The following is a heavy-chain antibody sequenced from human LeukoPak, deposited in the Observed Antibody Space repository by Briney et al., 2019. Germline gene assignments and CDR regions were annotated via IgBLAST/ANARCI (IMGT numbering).Heavy chain of an antibody. J-gene: IGHJ5*02. CDR1: GFTFSSYG. CDR2: INANGGST. V-gene: IGHV3-23*01. Sequence: SGGSLRLSCAASGFTFSSYGMSWVRQAPGKGLEWVSDINANGGSTYYADSVKGRFSISRDNSKNTLYLQMNSLRAEDTAVYYCAKDVDPERHYWFDPWGQGTLVTVSS. CDR3: AKDVDPERHYWFDP. D-gene: IGHD2-21*01.